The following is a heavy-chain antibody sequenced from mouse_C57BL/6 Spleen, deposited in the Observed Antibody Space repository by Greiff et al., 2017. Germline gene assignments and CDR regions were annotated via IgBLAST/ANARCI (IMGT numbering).Heavy chain of an antibody. V-gene: IGHV1-80*01. D-gene: IGHD1-1*01. Sequence: QVHVKQSGAELVKPGASVKISCKASGYAFSSYWMNWVKQRPGKGLEWIGQIYPGDGDTNYNGKFKGKATLTADKSSSTAYMQLSSLTSEDSAVYFCARGTTVYFDVWGTGTTVTVSS. CDR2: IYPGDGDT. J-gene: IGHJ1*03. CDR3: ARGTTVYFDV. CDR1: GYAFSSYW.